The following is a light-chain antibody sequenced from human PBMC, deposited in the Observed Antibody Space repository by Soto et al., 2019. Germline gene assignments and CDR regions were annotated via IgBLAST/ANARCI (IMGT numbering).Light chain of an antibody. Sequence: IHFIHSPSSLSASVWDRVTIPCRASQGISSYLAWYQQKPGKAPKLLIYAASTLQSGVPSRFSGSGSGTDFTLTISSLQPEDFATYYCQQLNSYPAFGQGTKVDIK. V-gene: IGKV1-9*01. J-gene: IGKJ1*01. CDR2: AAS. CDR1: QGISSY. CDR3: QQLNSYPA.